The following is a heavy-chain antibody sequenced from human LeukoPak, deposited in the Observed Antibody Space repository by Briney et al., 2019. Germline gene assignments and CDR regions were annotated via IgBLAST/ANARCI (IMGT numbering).Heavy chain of an antibody. CDR2: ISTSGSTI. Sequence: RGSLRLSCAASGFTFSSYEMNWVRQAPGKGLEWVSYISTSGSTIYYADSVKGRLTISRDNAKNSLYLHMNSLRAEDTAIYYIARETRTRGDAFDIWGQGTMVTVSS. V-gene: IGHV3-48*03. CDR1: GFTFSSYE. D-gene: IGHD1/OR15-1a*01. J-gene: IGHJ3*02. CDR3: ARETRTRGDAFDI.